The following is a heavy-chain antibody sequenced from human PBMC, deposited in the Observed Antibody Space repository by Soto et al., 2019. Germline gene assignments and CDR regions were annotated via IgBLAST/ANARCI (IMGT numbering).Heavy chain of an antibody. J-gene: IGHJ3*02. Sequence: SETLSLTCTVSGGSISSYYWRWIRQPPGKGLEWIGYIYYSGSTNYNPSLKSRVTISVDTSKNQFSLKLSFVTAADTAVYYCARVWGGAFDIWGQGTMVTVSS. CDR2: IYYSGST. CDR1: GGSISSYY. V-gene: IGHV4-59*01. D-gene: IGHD3-10*01. CDR3: ARVWGGAFDI.